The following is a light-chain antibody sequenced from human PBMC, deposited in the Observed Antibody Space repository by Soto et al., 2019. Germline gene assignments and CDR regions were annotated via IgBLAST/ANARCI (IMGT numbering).Light chain of an antibody. CDR3: GTWYTSLSDL. CDR1: SSNIGKNY. V-gene: IGLV1-51*02. J-gene: IGLJ2*01. CDR2: EDN. Sequence: QSVLTQPPSVSAAPGQKVTISCSGSSSNIGKNYVSWYQQVPGTAPTLLIYEDNKRPSGIPDRFSGSKSGTSATLDITGLQTGDEADYYCGTWYTSLSDLFGGGTKLTAL.